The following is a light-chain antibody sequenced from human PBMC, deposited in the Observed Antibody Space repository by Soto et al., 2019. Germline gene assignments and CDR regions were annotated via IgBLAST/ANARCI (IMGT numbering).Light chain of an antibody. Sequence: EIVLTQSPATLSLSPGERATLSCRASQSVSTYLAWYQQKPGQAPRLLIHDASNRASGVPARFSGSGSGTDFTLTISSLEPEDCAVYYCQQRTNWLYTFGQGTKLEIK. V-gene: IGKV3-11*01. CDR2: DAS. J-gene: IGKJ2*01. CDR1: QSVSTY. CDR3: QQRTNWLYT.